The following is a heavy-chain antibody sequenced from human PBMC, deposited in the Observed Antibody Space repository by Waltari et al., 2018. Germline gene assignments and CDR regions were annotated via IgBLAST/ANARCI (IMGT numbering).Heavy chain of an antibody. V-gene: IGHV1-18*01. CDR1: GYTFPSYG. CDR3: AREGQGYDFWSGYYYFDY. CDR2: ISAYNGTT. D-gene: IGHD3-3*01. Sequence: QVQLVQSGAEVKKPGASVKVSCKASGYTFPSYGISWVRQAPGQGLEWMGWISAYNGTTNYAQKRQGRVTMTTDTSTSTAYMELRSLRSDDTAVYYCAREGQGYDFWSGYYYFDYWGQGTLVTVSS. J-gene: IGHJ4*02.